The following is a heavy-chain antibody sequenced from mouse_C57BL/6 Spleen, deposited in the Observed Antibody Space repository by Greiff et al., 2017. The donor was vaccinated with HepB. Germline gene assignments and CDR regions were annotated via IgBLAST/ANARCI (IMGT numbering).Heavy chain of an antibody. J-gene: IGHJ2*01. CDR3: TRYYYGNHFDY. D-gene: IGHD2-1*01. CDR1: GYTFTDYE. Sequence: VQLQQSGAELVRPGASVTLSCKASGYTFTDYEMHWVKQTPVHGLEWIGAIDPETGGTAYNQKFKGKAILTADKSSSTAYMELRSLTSEDSAVYYCTRYYYGNHFDYWGQGTTLTVSS. CDR2: IDPETGGT. V-gene: IGHV1-15*01.